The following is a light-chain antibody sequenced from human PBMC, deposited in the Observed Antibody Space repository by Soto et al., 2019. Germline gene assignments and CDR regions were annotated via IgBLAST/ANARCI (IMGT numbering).Light chain of an antibody. Sequence: EIVLTQSPGTLSLSPGERATLSCRASQSVSSSYLAWYQQKPGQAPRLLIYGASSRATGIPDRFSGSGSGTDFTLTISRLEPEDGAVYYCQQYGSSPITFGQGTKVDIK. J-gene: IGKJ1*01. CDR1: QSVSSSY. V-gene: IGKV3-20*01. CDR2: GAS. CDR3: QQYGSSPIT.